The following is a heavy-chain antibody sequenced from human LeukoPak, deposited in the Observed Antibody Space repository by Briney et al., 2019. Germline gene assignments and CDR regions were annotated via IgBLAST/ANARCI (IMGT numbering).Heavy chain of an antibody. J-gene: IGHJ4*02. CDR1: GGSFSDYY. CDR2: INHSGST. CDR3: ARDAYCSSTSCIN. D-gene: IGHD2-2*01. V-gene: IGHV4-34*01. Sequence: PSETLSLTCAVYGGSFSDYYWSWIRQPPGKGLEWIGNINHSGSTNYNPSLKSRVTISVDTSKNQFSLKLSSVTAADTAVYYCARDAYCSSTSCINWGQGTLVTVSS.